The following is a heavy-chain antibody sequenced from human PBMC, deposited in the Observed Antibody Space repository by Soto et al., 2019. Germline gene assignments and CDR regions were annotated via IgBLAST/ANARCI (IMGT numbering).Heavy chain of an antibody. D-gene: IGHD6-19*01. V-gene: IGHV3-30*18. CDR1: GFTFSDYA. CDR3: AKGARQWLVTSDGNY. Sequence: VQLVESGGGVVQPGRSLRLSCAASGFTFSDYAMHWVRQAPGKGLEWVAVVSHDGRNTHYADSVKGRFTISRDSSKNPVSLEMTRLRAEDTAVSYCAKGARQWLVTSDGNYCGQRALVTVSS. CDR2: VSHDGRNT. J-gene: IGHJ4*02.